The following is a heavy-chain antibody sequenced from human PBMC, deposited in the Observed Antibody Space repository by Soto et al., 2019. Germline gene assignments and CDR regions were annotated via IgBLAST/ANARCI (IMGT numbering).Heavy chain of an antibody. CDR1: GGSISSGGYY. CDR3: AREALNYYDSSGYYDDRQFDY. D-gene: IGHD3-22*01. V-gene: IGHV4-31*03. Sequence: SETLSLTGSVSGGSISSGGYYWSWIRQHPGKGLEWIGYIYYSGSTYYNPSLKSRVTISVDTSKNQFSLKLSSVTAADTAVYYCAREALNYYDSSGYYDDRQFDYWGQGT. CDR2: IYYSGST. J-gene: IGHJ4*02.